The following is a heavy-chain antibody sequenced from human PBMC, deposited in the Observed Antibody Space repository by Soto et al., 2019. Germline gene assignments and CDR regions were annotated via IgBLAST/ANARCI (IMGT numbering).Heavy chain of an antibody. CDR3: AKEDGYSCGSGYYYYYGMDV. V-gene: IGHV3-23*01. J-gene: IGHJ6*02. D-gene: IGHD5-18*01. CDR2: ISGSGGST. Sequence: GGSLRLSCAASGFTFNIYAMSWVRQAPGKGLEWVSAISGSGGSTYYADSVKGRFTISRDNSKNTLYLQMNSLRAEDTAVYYCAKEDGYSCGSGYYYYYGMDVWGQGTTVTVSS. CDR1: GFTFNIYA.